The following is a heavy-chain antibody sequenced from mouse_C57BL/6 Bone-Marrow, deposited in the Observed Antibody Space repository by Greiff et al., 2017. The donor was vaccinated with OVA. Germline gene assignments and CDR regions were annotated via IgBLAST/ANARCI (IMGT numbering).Heavy chain of an antibody. D-gene: IGHD2-12*01. CDR3: ARFCYDALFAY. Sequence: VQLQQSGPELVKPGASVKISCKASGYSFTDYNMNWVKQSNGKSLEWIGVINPNYGTTSYNQKFKGKATLTVDQSSSTAYLQLNILTSEDSSVYDGARFCYDALFAYWGQGTLVTVSA. V-gene: IGHV1-39*01. CDR2: INPNYGTT. CDR1: GYSFTDYN. J-gene: IGHJ3*01.